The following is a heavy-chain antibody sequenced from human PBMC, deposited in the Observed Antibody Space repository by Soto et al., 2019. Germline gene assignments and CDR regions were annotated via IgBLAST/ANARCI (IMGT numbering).Heavy chain of an antibody. V-gene: IGHV1-69*01. J-gene: IGHJ5*02. D-gene: IGHD2-8*01. CDR3: AKKNPHGDSNKAWLDP. CDR2: IIPILRST. Sequence: QVQLLQSGAELREPGSSVRISCTPSGGTFVSSAFAWVRQAPGGKLEWMGGIIPILRSTKYAEKFLGRLTISADDSSRTAYLELSRLTFDDTAVYFCAKKNPHGDSNKAWLDPWGQGTLVTVST. CDR1: GGTFVSSA.